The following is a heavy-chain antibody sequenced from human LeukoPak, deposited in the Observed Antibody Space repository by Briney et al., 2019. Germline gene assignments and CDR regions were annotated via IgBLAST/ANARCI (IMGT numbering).Heavy chain of an antibody. J-gene: IGHJ4*02. Sequence: GGSLRLSCAASGFTFSSYGMHWVRQAPGKGLEWVAFIRYDGSNKYYADSVKGRFTISRDNSKNTLYLQMNSLRAEDTAVYYCAKDRIRPLTTGGWGQGTLVTVSS. CDR1: GFTFSSYG. CDR2: IRYDGSNK. CDR3: AKDRIRPLTTGG. V-gene: IGHV3-30*02. D-gene: IGHD1-1*01.